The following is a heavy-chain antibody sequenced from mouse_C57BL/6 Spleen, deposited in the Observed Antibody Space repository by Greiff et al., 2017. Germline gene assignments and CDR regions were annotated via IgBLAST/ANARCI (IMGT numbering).Heavy chain of an antibody. CDR2: IYPGSGST. D-gene: IGHD1-1*01. CDR1: GYTFTSYW. V-gene: IGHV1-55*01. CDR3: ARWDYYYGSSYVDY. Sequence: QVQLKQPGAELVKPGASVKMSCKASGYTFTSYWITWVKQRPGQGLEWIGDIYPGSGSTNYNEKFKSKATLTVDTSSSTAYMQLSSLTSEDSAVYYCARWDYYYGSSYVDYWGQGTTLTVSS. J-gene: IGHJ2*01.